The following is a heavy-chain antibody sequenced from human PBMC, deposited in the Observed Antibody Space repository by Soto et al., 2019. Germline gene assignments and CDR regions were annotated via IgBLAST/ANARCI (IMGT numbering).Heavy chain of an antibody. CDR3: ARRQSAVTPSLPVWYYYGRDV. J-gene: IGHJ6*04. Sequence: QVQLQQWGAGLLKPSETLSLTCAVYGGSFSGYYWSWIRQPPGKGLECIGEINHCGSTNYNPSLKRRVTIAVATSKNQFSLKLSAVTAADTGLYYGARRQSAVTPSLPVWYYYGRDVWGEGTTVTVSS. V-gene: IGHV4-34*01. D-gene: IGHD4-17*01. CDR1: GGSFSGYY. CDR2: INHCGST.